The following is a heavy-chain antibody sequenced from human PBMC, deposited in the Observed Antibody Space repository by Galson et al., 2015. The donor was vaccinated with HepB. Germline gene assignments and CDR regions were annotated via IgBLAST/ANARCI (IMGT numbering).Heavy chain of an antibody. CDR2: ISSSSSTI. CDR1: GFTFSSYS. CDR3: ARGSIVGATGYDY. Sequence: SLRLSCAASGFTFSSYSMNWVRQAPGKGLEWVSYISSSSSTIYYADSVKGRFTISRDNAKNSLYLQMNSLRDEDTAVYYCARGSIVGATGYDYWGQGTLVTVSS. V-gene: IGHV3-48*02. J-gene: IGHJ4*02. D-gene: IGHD1-26*01.